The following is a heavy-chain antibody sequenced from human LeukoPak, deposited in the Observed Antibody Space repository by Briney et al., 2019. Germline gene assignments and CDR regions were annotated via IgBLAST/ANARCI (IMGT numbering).Heavy chain of an antibody. CDR2: ISGSGSHT. Sequence: GGSLRLSCAASGFSLSGYAMSWVRQAPGKGLEWVSSISGSGSHTYHADSVKSRFTISRDNSKNTLYLQMNSLRAEDTAVYYCAKDISGYYRPFDYWGQGTLVTVSS. V-gene: IGHV3-23*01. CDR3: AKDISGYYRPFDY. J-gene: IGHJ4*02. D-gene: IGHD3-22*01. CDR1: GFSLSGYA.